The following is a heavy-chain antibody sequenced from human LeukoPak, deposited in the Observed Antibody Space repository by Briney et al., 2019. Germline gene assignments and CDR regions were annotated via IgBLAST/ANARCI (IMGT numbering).Heavy chain of an antibody. Sequence: PGGSLRLSCAASGFTFSTYWMSWVRQAPGKGLEWVANINQDGSVKYYVDSVKGRFTISRDNAKNSLYLQMSSLRAEDTAVYYCARDWGNIVVGIAASRDYWGQGTLVTVSS. J-gene: IGHJ4*02. D-gene: IGHD2-2*01. CDR1: GFTFSTYW. V-gene: IGHV3-7*01. CDR2: INQDGSVK. CDR3: ARDWGNIVVGIAASRDY.